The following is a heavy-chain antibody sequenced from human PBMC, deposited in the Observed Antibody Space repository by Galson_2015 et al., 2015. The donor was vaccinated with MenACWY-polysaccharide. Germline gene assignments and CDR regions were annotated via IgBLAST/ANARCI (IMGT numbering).Heavy chain of an antibody. J-gene: IGHJ5*02. Sequence: SVKVSCKASGYTFTSYDINWVRQATGQGPEWMGWMNPNSGNTGYAQKFQGRVTVTRNTSISTAYMELSGLRSEDTAVYYCARGNRRTVYWFDTWGQGTLVTVSS. V-gene: IGHV1-8*01. D-gene: IGHD4-11*01. CDR2: MNPNSGNT. CDR1: GYTFTSYD. CDR3: ARGNRRTVYWFDT.